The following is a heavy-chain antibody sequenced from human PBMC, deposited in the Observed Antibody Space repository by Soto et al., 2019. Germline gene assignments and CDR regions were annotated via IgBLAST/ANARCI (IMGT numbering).Heavy chain of an antibody. V-gene: IGHV3-30*14. CDR1: GFTFSSYA. D-gene: IGHD3-3*02. CDR3: ARDGHFWSGIDWFDP. CDR2: ISYDGSNK. Sequence: GGSLRLSCAASGFTFSSYAMHWVRQAPGKGLEWVAVISYDGSNKYYADSVKGRFTISRDNSKNTLYLQMNSLRAEDTAVYYCARDGHFWSGIDWFDPWGQGTLVTVSS. J-gene: IGHJ5*02.